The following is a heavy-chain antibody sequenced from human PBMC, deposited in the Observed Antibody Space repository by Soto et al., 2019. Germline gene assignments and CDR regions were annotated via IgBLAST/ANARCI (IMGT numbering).Heavy chain of an antibody. CDR3: ARTKGYYDSSGYYWGDAFDI. V-gene: IGHV1-18*01. CDR2: ISAYNGNT. J-gene: IGHJ3*02. D-gene: IGHD3-22*01. Sequence: QVQLVQSGAEVKKPGASVKVSSKASGYTFTSYGISWVRQAPGQGLEWMGWISAYNGNTNYAQKLQGRVTMTTDTSTSTAYMELRSLRSDDTAVYYCARTKGYYDSSGYYWGDAFDIWGQGTMVTVSS. CDR1: GYTFTSYG.